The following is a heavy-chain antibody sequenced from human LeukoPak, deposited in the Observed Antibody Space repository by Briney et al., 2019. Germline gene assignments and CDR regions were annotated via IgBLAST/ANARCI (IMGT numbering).Heavy chain of an antibody. V-gene: IGHV3-23*01. J-gene: IGHJ3*02. CDR2: ISRSGGST. CDR1: GFTFSSYA. Sequence: PGGSLRLSCAASGFTFSSYAMSWVRQAPGKGLEWVSAISRSGGSTYYADSVKGRFTISRDNSKNTLYLQMNSLRAEDTAVYYCAKVRVAGHDAFDIWGQGTMVTVSS. CDR3: AKVRVAGHDAFDI. D-gene: IGHD6-19*01.